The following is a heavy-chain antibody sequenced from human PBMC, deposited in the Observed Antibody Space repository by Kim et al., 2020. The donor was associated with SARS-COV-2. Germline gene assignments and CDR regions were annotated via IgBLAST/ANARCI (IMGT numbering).Heavy chain of an antibody. J-gene: IGHJ5*02. CDR3: ARGNMYCSSTSCYISWFDP. Sequence: SETLSLTCTVSGGSISSGGYYWSWIRQHPGKGLEWIGYIYYSGSTYYNPSLKSRVTISVDTSKNQFSLKLSSVTAADTAVYYCARGNMYCSSTSCYISWFDPWGQGTLVTVSS. CDR2: IYYSGST. V-gene: IGHV4-31*03. D-gene: IGHD2-2*02. CDR1: GGSISSGGYY.